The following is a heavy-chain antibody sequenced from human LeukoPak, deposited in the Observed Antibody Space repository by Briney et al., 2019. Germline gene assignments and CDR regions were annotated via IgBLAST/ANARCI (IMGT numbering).Heavy chain of an antibody. J-gene: IGHJ4*02. CDR2: IKSKTDGGTT. Sequence: GGSLRLSCAASGFTFSNAWMSWVRQAPGKGLEWVGRIKSKTDGGTTDYAAPVKGRFTISRDDSKNTLYLQMNSLRAEDTAVYYCAKDRLLYGGKGALADYWGQGTLVTVSS. D-gene: IGHD4-23*01. V-gene: IGHV3-15*01. CDR3: AKDRLLYGGKGALADY. CDR1: GFTFSNAW.